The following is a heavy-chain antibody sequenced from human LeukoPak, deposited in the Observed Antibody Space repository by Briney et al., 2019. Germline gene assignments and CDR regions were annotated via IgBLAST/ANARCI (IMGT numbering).Heavy chain of an antibody. CDR3: ARLAIVVVPAAMYYYGMDV. CDR1: GGSLSSNSYY. Sequence: SETLSLTCTVSGGSLSSNSYYWGWLRQPPGKGLEWIGSIYYSGSTNYSPSLKSRVTISVDTSKNQFSLKLSSVTAADTAVYYCARLAIVVVPAAMYYYGMDVWGQGTTVTVSS. V-gene: IGHV4-39*07. D-gene: IGHD2-2*03. J-gene: IGHJ6*02. CDR2: IYYSGST.